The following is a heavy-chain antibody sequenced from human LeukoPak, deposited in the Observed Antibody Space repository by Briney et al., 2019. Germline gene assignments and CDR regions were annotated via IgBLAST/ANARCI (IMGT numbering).Heavy chain of an antibody. Sequence: ASVTVSFTSSVYTFTGYYMHWVRQAPGQGLEWMGWINPNSGGTNYAQKFQGRVTMTRDTSISTAYMELSRLRSDDTAVYYCARTGCSSTSCYYGDYWGQGTLDTVSS. CDR2: INPNSGGT. CDR1: VYTFTGYY. J-gene: IGHJ4*02. V-gene: IGHV1-2*02. CDR3: ARTGCSSTSCYYGDY. D-gene: IGHD2-2*01.